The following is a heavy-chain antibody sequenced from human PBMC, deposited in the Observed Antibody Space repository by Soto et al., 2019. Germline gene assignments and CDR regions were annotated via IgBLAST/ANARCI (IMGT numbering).Heavy chain of an antibody. J-gene: IGHJ6*02. CDR2: INAGSGNT. V-gene: IGHV1-3*01. CDR1: GYTFTNYA. CDR3: ARRPRSGGNCDYVMDV. Sequence: QVQLVQSGAEVKKPGASVKVSCKASGYTFTNYAIHWVRQAPGQRLEWMGWINAGSGNTIYSQKFQGRVTITRDTSANTAEMELSGLRSEDTTVYYCARRPRSGGNCDYVMDVWGQGTTVTVS. D-gene: IGHD3-3*01.